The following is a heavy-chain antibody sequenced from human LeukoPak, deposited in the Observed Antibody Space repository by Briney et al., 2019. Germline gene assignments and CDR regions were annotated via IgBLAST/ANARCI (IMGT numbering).Heavy chain of an antibody. CDR3: ARDPPTAHHDHSNYGY. V-gene: IGHV1-2*02. CDR1: GYTFTGYY. J-gene: IGHJ4*02. D-gene: IGHD4-11*01. CDR2: INPNSGGT. Sequence: GASVKVSCKASGYTFTGYYMHWVRQAPGQGLEWMGWINPNSGGTNYAQKFQGRVTMTRDTSISTAYMELSRLRSDDTAVYYCARDPPTAHHDHSNYGYWGQGTLVTVSS.